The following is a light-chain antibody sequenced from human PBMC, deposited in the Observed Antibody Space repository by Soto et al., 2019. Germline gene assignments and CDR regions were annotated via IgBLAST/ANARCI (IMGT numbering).Light chain of an antibody. CDR1: QSVSNNY. J-gene: IGKJ1*01. CDR3: QQYGNAPPST. CDR2: GAS. V-gene: IGKV3-20*01. Sequence: EVALTQSPGTLSLSPGERATISCRASQSVSNNYLAWYQQRPGQAPRLLIDGASNRATGIPDRFSGSGSGTDFTLTISRLEPEDSAVFYCQQYGNAPPSTFGQGTKVEIK.